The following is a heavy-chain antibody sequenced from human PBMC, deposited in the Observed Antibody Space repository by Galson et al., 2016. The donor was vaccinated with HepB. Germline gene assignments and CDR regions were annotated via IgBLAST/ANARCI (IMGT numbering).Heavy chain of an antibody. Sequence: SLRLSCAASGFDFSDNAMHWVRQAPGKGLEWVAVISYDGTIKIYPDSVKGRFTISRDNSKNTLYLQMDSLRSEDAAVYYCAGDHWGGGPDYFDHWGQGTLVTVSS. D-gene: IGHD7-27*01. V-gene: IGHV3-30-3*01. CDR1: GFDFSDNA. CDR3: AGDHWGGGPDYFDH. J-gene: IGHJ4*02. CDR2: ISYDGTIK.